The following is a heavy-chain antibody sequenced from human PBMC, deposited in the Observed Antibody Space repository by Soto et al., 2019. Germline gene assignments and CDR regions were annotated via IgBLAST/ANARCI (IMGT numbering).Heavy chain of an antibody. CDR3: ATDIHATRFLNS. Sequence: PGGSLRLSCAASGFTFSGKTMYWVRQAPGKGLEWVALIAPDASQIYYADSVKGRFTISRDNSKNTLYLQRNSLRAEDTSLYLCATDIHATRFLNSWGQGTLVTVSS. J-gene: IGHJ4*02. V-gene: IGHV3-30-3*01. CDR2: IAPDASQI. D-gene: IGHD2-2*02. CDR1: GFTFSGKT.